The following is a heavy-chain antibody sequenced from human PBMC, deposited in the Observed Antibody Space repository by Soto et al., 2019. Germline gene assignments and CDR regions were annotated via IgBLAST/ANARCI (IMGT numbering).Heavy chain of an antibody. D-gene: IGHD2-15*01. CDR2: INHSGGT. J-gene: IGHJ1*01. CDR3: ARRGYCSGGSCYSVRHFQH. CDR1: GGSFRGYY. Sequence: QVQLQQWGAGLLKPSETLSLTCAVYGGSFRGYYWSWIRHPPGKGREWIGEINHSGGTTYTPSLKSRVTISVDTSKNQFSLKLGSVTAADTAVYYCARRGYCSGGSCYSVRHFQHWGQGTLVTVSS. V-gene: IGHV4-34*01.